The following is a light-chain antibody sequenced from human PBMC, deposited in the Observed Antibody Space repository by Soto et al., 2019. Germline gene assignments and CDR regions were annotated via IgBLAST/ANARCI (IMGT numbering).Light chain of an antibody. CDR1: QSISSSY. J-gene: IGKJ4*01. Sequence: EIVLTQSPGTLSLSPGEGATLSCRASQSISSSYLAWYQQKPGQAPRLLIYGASSRATGIPDRINGSGSGTDFTLTISRLEPEDFAVYYCHQYDSSPLTFGGGTKVEIK. V-gene: IGKV3-20*01. CDR2: GAS. CDR3: HQYDSSPLT.